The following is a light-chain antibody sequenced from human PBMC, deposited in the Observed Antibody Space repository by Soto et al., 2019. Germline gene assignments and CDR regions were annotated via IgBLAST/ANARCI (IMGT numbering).Light chain of an antibody. CDR2: GAT. J-gene: IGKJ5*01. V-gene: IGKV3-20*01. Sequence: EIVFTHAPATLSLSPGGIATLPCRATQTVSASYLAWYQQKPGQAPRLLIYGATNRIIGIPDRFSGSVSGTDFTLTISRLEPEDFAVYYCQLYGVSSPRITFGQGTRLEIK. CDR1: QTVSASY. CDR3: QLYGVSSPRIT.